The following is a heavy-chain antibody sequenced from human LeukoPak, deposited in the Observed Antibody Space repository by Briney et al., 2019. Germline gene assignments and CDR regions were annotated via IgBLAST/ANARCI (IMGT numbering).Heavy chain of an antibody. CDR2: INPNSGGT. J-gene: IGHJ4*02. D-gene: IGHD6-19*01. CDR1: GYTFTGYY. CDR3: AREFQYSSGWYPV. Sequence: ASVKVSCKASGYTFTGYYMHWVRQAPGQGLEWMGWINPNSGGTNYAQKFQGRVTMTRDTSISTAYMELSRLRSDDAAVYYCAREFQYSSGWYPVWGQGTLVTVSS. V-gene: IGHV1-2*02.